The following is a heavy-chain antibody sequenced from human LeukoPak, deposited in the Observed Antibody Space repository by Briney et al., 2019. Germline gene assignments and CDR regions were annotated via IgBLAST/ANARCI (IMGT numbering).Heavy chain of an antibody. V-gene: IGHV4-39*07. CDR2: IYYTGTT. D-gene: IGHD3-22*01. J-gene: IGHJ6*03. CDR3: TRGSIAYYYMDV. CDR1: GGSISSSSYY. Sequence: SETLSLTCTVSGGSISSSSYYWGWIRQPPGKGLEWIGSIYYTGTTYYNPSLKNRVTISVDTSKNQFSLKLSSVTAADTAVYYCTRGSIAYYYMDVWGKGTTVTISS.